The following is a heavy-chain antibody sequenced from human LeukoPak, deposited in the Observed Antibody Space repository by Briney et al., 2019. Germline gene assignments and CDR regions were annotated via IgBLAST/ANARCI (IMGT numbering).Heavy chain of an antibody. V-gene: IGHV3-53*01. CDR3: ARGGSDDWNIVDS. Sequence: GGSLRLSCAASGFTVSRNFVSGVRQAPGTGLEWVSVIYSDGNTYYADSVKGRFTVSRDTSKNTMSLHMNSLRGEDTAVYYCARGGSDDWNIVDSWGQGTLVTVSP. D-gene: IGHD1/OR15-1a*01. J-gene: IGHJ4*02. CDR1: GFTVSRNF. CDR2: IYSDGNT.